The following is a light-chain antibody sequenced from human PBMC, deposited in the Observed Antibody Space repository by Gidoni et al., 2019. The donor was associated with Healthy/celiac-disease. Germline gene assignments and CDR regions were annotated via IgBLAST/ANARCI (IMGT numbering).Light chain of an antibody. CDR3: QQYYSTPGT. J-gene: IGKJ1*01. Sequence: IVIIHSLDSLSVSLGERATINCKSSQSVLYSSNNKNYLAWYQQKPGQPPKLLIYWASTRESGVPDRFSGSGSGTDFTLTISSLQAEDVAVYYCQQYYSTPGTFGQXTKVEIK. CDR2: WAS. CDR1: QSVLYSSNNKNY. V-gene: IGKV4-1*01.